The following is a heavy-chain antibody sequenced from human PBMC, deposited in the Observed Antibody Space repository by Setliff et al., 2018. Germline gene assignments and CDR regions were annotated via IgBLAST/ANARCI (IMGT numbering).Heavy chain of an antibody. CDR2: IYTSGST. Sequence: SETLSLTCTVSGGTISSGSYDWSWIRQPTGKGLEWIGHIYTSGSTNYNPSLKSRVTISVDTSKKQYSLKLSSVTAADTAGYYCARGAGWCCDSSGYYYDYWGQGTLVTVSS. J-gene: IGHJ4*02. CDR3: ARGAGWCCDSSGYYYDY. V-gene: IGHV4-61*09. D-gene: IGHD3-22*01. CDR1: GGTISSGSYD.